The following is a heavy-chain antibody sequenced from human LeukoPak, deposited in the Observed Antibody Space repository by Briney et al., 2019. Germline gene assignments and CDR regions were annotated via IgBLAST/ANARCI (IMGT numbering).Heavy chain of an antibody. J-gene: IGHJ3*02. CDR3: ARGEWDHGAFDI. CDR1: GFTFSSYA. Sequence: AGGSLRLSCAASGFTFSSYAMSWVRQAPGKGLEWVSVIYSGGSTYYADSVKGRFTISRDNSKNTLYLQMNSLRAEDTAVYYCARGEWDHGAFDIWGQGTMVTVSS. V-gene: IGHV3-66*02. D-gene: IGHD1-26*01. CDR2: IYSGGST.